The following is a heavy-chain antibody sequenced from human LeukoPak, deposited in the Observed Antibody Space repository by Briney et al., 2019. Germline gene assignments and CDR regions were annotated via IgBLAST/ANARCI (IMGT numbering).Heavy chain of an antibody. J-gene: IGHJ6*02. V-gene: IGHV4-59*01. CDR3: ARVDYFDYYGMDV. D-gene: IGHD3-9*01. CDR2: IYYSGST. Sequence: SETLSLTCTVSGGSISSYYWSWIRQPPGKGLEWIGYIYYSGSTNYNPSLKSRVTISVDTSKNQFSLRLSSVTAADTAVYYCARVDYFDYYGMDVWGQGTTVTVSS. CDR1: GGSISSYY.